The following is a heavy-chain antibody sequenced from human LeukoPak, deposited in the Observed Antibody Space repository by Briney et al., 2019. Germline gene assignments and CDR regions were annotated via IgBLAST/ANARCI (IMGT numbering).Heavy chain of an antibody. V-gene: IGHV3-33*01. CDR3: AREDSGSYDY. Sequence: PGGSPRLSCAASGFTLSSYGMHWVRQAPGKGLEWVAVIWYDGSNKYYVDSVKGRFTISRDNAKNTLYLQMNSLRAEDTAVYYCAREDSGSYDYWGQGTLVTVSS. J-gene: IGHJ4*02. D-gene: IGHD1-26*01. CDR2: IWYDGSNK. CDR1: GFTLSSYG.